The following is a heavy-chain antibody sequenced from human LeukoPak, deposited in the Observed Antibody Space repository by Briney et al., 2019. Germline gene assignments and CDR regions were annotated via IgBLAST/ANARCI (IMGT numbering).Heavy chain of an antibody. V-gene: IGHV4-39*07. Sequence: SETLSLTCTVSGGSISSSSYYWGWIRQPPGKGLEWIGSIYYSGSTYYNPSLKSRVTISVDTSKNQFSLKLSSVTAADTAVYYCARGLRTPSYWGQGTLVTVSS. CDR2: IYYSGST. D-gene: IGHD4-23*01. J-gene: IGHJ4*02. CDR3: ARGLRTPSY. CDR1: GGSISSSSYY.